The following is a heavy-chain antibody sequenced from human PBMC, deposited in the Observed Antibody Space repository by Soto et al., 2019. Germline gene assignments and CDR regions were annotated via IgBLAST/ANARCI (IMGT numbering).Heavy chain of an antibody. CDR2: IYHTGNA. Sequence: PEETLSLTCSVSGDSISNSRFYWAWIRKPPGEGLEWIWCIYHTGNAYYNPSLKSRVTISVYTSKNQFSLKLTSLTAADAALYYCARDFFDSSDYTTNWFDPWGQGTLVTVSS. CDR3: ARDFFDSSDYTTNWFDP. V-gene: IGHV4-39*01. D-gene: IGHD3-22*01. CDR1: GDSISNSRFY. J-gene: IGHJ5*02.